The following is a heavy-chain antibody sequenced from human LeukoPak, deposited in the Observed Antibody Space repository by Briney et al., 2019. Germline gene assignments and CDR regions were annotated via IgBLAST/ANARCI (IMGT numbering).Heavy chain of an antibody. CDR2: INHSGST. J-gene: IGHJ4*02. CDR3: ARVEMSGSYNFDY. CDR1: GGSFSGYY. V-gene: IGHV4-34*01. Sequence: PETLSLTCAVYGGSFSGYYWSWIRRPPGKGLEWIGEINHSGSTNYNPSLKSRVTISVDTSKNQFSLKLSSVTAADMAVYYCARVEMSGSYNFDYWGQGTLVTVSS. D-gene: IGHD1-26*01.